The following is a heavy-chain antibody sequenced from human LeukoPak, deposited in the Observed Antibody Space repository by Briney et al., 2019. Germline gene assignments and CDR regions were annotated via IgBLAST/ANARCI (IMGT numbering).Heavy chain of an antibody. CDR1: GFTFSNYS. D-gene: IGHD2-15*01. CDR2: ISSSSSYI. Sequence: GGSLRLSCAASGFTFSNYSMNWVRQAPGKGLEWVSSISSSSSYIYYADSVKGRFTISRDNAKNSLYLQMNSLRAEDTAVYYCARTAYNIVVVVAATPDWYFDLWGRGTLVTVSS. CDR3: ARTAYNIVVVVAATPDWYFDL. V-gene: IGHV3-21*01. J-gene: IGHJ2*01.